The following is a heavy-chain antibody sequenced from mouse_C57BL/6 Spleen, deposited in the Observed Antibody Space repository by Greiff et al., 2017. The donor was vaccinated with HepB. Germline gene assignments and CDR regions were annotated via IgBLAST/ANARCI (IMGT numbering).Heavy chain of an antibody. CDR2: ISSGGDYI. Sequence: EVKLVESGEGLVKPGGSLKLSCAASGFTFSSYAMSWVRQTPEKRLEWVAYISSGGDYIYYADTVKGRFTISRDNARNTLYLQMSSLKSEDTAMYYCTRGSYSNSWFAYWGQGTLVTVSA. V-gene: IGHV5-9-1*02. CDR1: GFTFSSYA. CDR3: TRGSYSNSWFAY. J-gene: IGHJ3*01. D-gene: IGHD2-5*01.